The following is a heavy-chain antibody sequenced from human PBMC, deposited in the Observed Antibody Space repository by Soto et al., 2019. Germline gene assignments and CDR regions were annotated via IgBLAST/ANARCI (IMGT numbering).Heavy chain of an antibody. CDR3: AKDLWFGCFDY. CDR1: GFTFSSYG. Sequence: QVQLVESGGGVVQPGRSLRLSCAASGFTFSSYGMHWVRQAPGKGLEWVAVISYDGSNKYYADSVKGRFTISRDNSKNTLYLQMNSLRSEDTAVYYCAKDLWFGCFDYWGQGTLVTVSS. V-gene: IGHV3-30*18. J-gene: IGHJ4*02. D-gene: IGHD3-10*01. CDR2: ISYDGSNK.